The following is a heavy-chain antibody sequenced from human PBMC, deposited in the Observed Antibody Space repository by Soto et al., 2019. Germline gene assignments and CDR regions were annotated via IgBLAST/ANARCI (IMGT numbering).Heavy chain of an antibody. J-gene: IGHJ4*02. CDR3: ARTCRSGGSCYLEY. V-gene: IGHV1-18*01. D-gene: IGHD2-15*01. CDR1: GYSFSSFG. CDR2: VSVPSGDT. Sequence: ASVKVSCKASGYSFSSFGISWVRQAPGQGLEWVGWVSVPSGDTSSAQNFQGRVTVTTDTSTSTAYMEVGSMRSDDTAVYYCARTCRSGGSCYLEYWGEGTLVTVSS.